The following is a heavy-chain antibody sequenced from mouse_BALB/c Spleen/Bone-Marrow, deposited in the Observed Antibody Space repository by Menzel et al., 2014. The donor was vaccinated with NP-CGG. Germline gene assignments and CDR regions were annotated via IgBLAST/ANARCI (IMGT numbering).Heavy chain of an antibody. Sequence: VPLQQSGAELATPGASVKMSCKASGYTFTSYWMHWVKQRPGQGLEWIGYINPSTGYTDYNQKFNDKATLTADKSSSTAYMQLSSLTSKDSAVYYCARGNPLYAMDYWGQGTSVTVSS. CDR3: ARGNPLYAMDY. V-gene: IGHV1-4*01. J-gene: IGHJ4*01. CDR2: INPSTGYT. D-gene: IGHD2-1*01. CDR1: GYTFTSYW.